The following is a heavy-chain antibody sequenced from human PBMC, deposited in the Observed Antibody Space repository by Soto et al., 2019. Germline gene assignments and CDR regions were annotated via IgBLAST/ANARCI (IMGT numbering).Heavy chain of an antibody. Sequence: QVTLKESGPVLVKPTETLTLTCTVSGFSLSNARMGVSWIRQPPGKALEWLAHIFSNDEKSYSTSLKSRLTISKDTSKSQVVLTMTNVDPVDTATYYCARIETRGGWFDPWGQGTLVTVSS. J-gene: IGHJ5*02. D-gene: IGHD3-16*01. V-gene: IGHV2-26*01. CDR2: IFSNDEK. CDR3: ARIETRGGWFDP. CDR1: GFSLSNARMG.